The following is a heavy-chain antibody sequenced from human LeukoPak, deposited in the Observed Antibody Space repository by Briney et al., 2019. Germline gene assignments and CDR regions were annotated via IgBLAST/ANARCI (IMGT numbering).Heavy chain of an antibody. Sequence: GGSLRLSCAASRLGFMTFSSCAMSWVRQAPGKGLEWVSDLSGSGGSIYYADSVRGRFTISRDNSENTLFLQMNCLRAEDTAVYFCAKKRRDYGGNSDAFDVWGQGTVLPVSS. V-gene: IGHV3-23*01. CDR1: RLGFMTFSSCA. D-gene: IGHD4-23*01. CDR2: LSGSGGSI. J-gene: IGHJ3*01. CDR3: AKKRRDYGGNSDAFDV.